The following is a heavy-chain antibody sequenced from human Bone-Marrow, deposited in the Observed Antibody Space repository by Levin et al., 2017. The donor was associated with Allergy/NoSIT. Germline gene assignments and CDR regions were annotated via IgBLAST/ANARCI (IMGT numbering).Heavy chain of an antibody. Sequence: PSETLSLTCTVSGGSISSYYWSWIRQPAGKGLEWIGRIYTSGSTNYNPSLKSRVTMSVDTSKNQFSLKLSSVTAADTAVYYCARVSYNWNCFDCYYGMDVWGQGTTVTVSS. CDR3: ARVSYNWNCFDCYYGMDV. CDR2: IYTSGST. V-gene: IGHV4-4*07. CDR1: GGSISSYY. D-gene: IGHD1-20*01. J-gene: IGHJ6*02.